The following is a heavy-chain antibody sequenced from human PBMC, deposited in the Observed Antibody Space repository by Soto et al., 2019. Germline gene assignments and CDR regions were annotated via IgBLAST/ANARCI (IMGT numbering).Heavy chain of an antibody. V-gene: IGHV3-23*01. CDR1: GFTFSDYV. D-gene: IGHD3-22*01. CDR3: VRWHTSTFDSLPFTGFDW. J-gene: IGHJ4*02. Sequence: GGSLRLSCAASGFTFSDYVMAWVRQAPGKGLEWLSAISGDGRTQYENSVTGRFIVSRDNFKATRYLQMSSLSADDTATYYCVRWHTSTFDSLPFTGFDWGGQVTQVTVSS. CDR2: ISGDGRT.